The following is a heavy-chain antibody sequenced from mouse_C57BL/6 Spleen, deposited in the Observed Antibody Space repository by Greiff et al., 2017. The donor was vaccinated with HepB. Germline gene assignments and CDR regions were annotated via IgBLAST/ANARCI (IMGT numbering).Heavy chain of an antibody. Sequence: VQLQQSGAELVKPGASVKISCKASGYAFSSYWMNWVKQRPGKGLEWIGQIYPGDGDTNYNGKFKGKATLTADKSSSTAYMQLSSLTSEDSAVYFCARGGTTVLTVSFDYWGQGTTLTVSS. CDR1: GYAFSSYW. CDR2: IYPGDGDT. J-gene: IGHJ2*01. D-gene: IGHD1-1*01. V-gene: IGHV1-80*01. CDR3: ARGGTTVLTVSFDY.